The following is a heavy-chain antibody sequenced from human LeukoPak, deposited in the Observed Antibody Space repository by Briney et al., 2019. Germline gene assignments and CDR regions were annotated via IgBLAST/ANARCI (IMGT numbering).Heavy chain of an antibody. D-gene: IGHD3-10*01. CDR2: ISYDGSNK. Sequence: TGGSLRLSCAASGFTFGSYAMHWVRQAPGKGLEWVAVISYDGSNKYYADSVKGRFTISRDNSKNTLYLQMNSLRAEDTAVYYCARDSTLWFGEGYFDYWGQGTLVTVSS. V-gene: IGHV3-30*04. CDR1: GFTFGSYA. J-gene: IGHJ4*02. CDR3: ARDSTLWFGEGYFDY.